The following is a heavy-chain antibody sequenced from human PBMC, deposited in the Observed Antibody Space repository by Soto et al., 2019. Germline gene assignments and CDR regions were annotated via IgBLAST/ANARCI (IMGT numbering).Heavy chain of an antibody. CDR2: IYDSGNT. J-gene: IGHJ4*02. CDR1: GGSISDGAYY. CDR3: ASGLSGDKVDQ. V-gene: IGHV4-30-4*01. D-gene: IGHD2-21*01. Sequence: QVQLQESGPGLVKPSQTLSLTCTVSGGSISDGAYYWSWIRQPPGKGLEWIGHIYDSGNTYNNPSLMRRLTISVDTSKNLFSLNLNSETAADTAVYYCASGLSGDKVDQWGQGTLINVSS.